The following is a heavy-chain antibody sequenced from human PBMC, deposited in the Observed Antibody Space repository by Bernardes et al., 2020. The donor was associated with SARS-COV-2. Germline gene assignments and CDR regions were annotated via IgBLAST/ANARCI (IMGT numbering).Heavy chain of an antibody. D-gene: IGHD2-8*01. V-gene: IGHV1-24*01. CDR3: AKDLYTKNMGYYYNGMDV. J-gene: IGHJ6*02. CDR2: FDPEDGET. Sequence: ASVKVSCKVSGYTLTELSMHWVRQAPGKGLEWMGGFDPEDGETIYAQKFQGRVTMTEDTSTDTAYMELSSLRSEDTAVYYCAKDLYTKNMGYYYNGMDVWGQGTTVTVSS. CDR1: GYTLTELS.